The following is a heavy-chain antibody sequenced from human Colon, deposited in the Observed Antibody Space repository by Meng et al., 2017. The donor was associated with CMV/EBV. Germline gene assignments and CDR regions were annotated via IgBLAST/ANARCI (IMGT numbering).Heavy chain of an antibody. Sequence: QGQLVQSGAEGRRPGASVKVSCKASGYSFTGYYIHWVRQAPGQGLEWMGWMDPTTGRTDYAQKFQGTVTMTRDTSISTAYLELSRLTSDDTAVYYCASHSSYVWGSHHWGQGTLVTVSS. CDR3: ASHSSYVWGSHH. V-gene: IGHV1-2*02. J-gene: IGHJ1*01. D-gene: IGHD3-16*01. CDR1: GYSFTGYY. CDR2: MDPTTGRT.